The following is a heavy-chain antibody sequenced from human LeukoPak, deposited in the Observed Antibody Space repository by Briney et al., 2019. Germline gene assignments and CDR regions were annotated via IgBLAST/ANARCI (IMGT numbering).Heavy chain of an antibody. J-gene: IGHJ4*02. Sequence: GGSLRLSWAAAGFSFSHYGMHWVRQAPGKGLEWVAVIWSDGTNQYYADSVKGRFTISRDDSGNTVYLQMNSLRPEDTAVYYCAKDAQRGFDYSNALENWGQGTPVTVST. CDR2: IWSDGTNQ. CDR1: GFSFSHYG. CDR3: AKDAQRGFDYSNALEN. D-gene: IGHD4-11*01. V-gene: IGHV3-33*06.